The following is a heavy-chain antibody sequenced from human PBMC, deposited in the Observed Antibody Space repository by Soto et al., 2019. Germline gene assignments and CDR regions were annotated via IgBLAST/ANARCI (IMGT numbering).Heavy chain of an antibody. J-gene: IGHJ6*02. CDR1: GFTFSSYA. D-gene: IGHD6-13*01. Sequence: EVQLLESGGGLVQPGGSLRLSCAASGFTFSSYAMSWVRQAPGKGLEWVSAISGSGGSTYYADSVKGRFTISRDNSKNTLYLQMNSLRAEDTAVYYCAKGQYSSSWYYYYGMDVWGQGTTVTVSS. V-gene: IGHV3-23*01. CDR2: ISGSGGST. CDR3: AKGQYSSSWYYYYGMDV.